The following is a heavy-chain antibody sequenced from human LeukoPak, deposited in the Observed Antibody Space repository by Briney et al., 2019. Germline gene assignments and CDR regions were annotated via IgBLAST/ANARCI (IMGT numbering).Heavy chain of an antibody. Sequence: PGGSLRLSCAASGFTFSSYSMNWVSQAPGKGLEWVSSISSSSSYINYADSVNGRFTISRDNAKNSLYLQMNSLRAEDTAVYYCARDGAVTGDYYYGMDVWGPGTTVTVSS. CDR3: ARDGAVTGDYYYGMDV. D-gene: IGHD2-21*02. J-gene: IGHJ6*02. V-gene: IGHV3-21*01. CDR2: ISSSSSYI. CDR1: GFTFSSYS.